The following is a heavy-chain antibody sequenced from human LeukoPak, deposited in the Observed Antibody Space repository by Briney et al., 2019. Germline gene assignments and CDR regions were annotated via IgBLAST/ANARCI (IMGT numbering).Heavy chain of an antibody. CDR1: GESFSGYY. V-gene: IGHV4-34*01. CDR2: INHSGST. Sequence: PSETLSLTCAVYGESFSGYYWSWIRQPPGKGLEWIGDINHSGSTNYYPSLKSRVTISVDTSKNQFSLNLNSVTAADTAVYYCASDYYDSSGPDFDYGGQGTLVTVSS. J-gene: IGHJ4*02. D-gene: IGHD3-22*01. CDR3: ASDYYDSSGPDFDY.